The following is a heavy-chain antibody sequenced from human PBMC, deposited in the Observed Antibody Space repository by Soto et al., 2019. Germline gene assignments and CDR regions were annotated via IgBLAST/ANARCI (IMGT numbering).Heavy chain of an antibody. CDR2: ISYDGSNK. CDR1: GFTFSSYG. Sequence: PGGSLRLSCAASGFTFSSYGMHWVRRAPGKGLGWVAVISYDGSNKYYADSVKGRFTISRDNSKNTLYLQMNSLRAENTAVYYCAKDRDSSGYYGLDYWGQGTLVTVSS. D-gene: IGHD3-22*01. V-gene: IGHV3-30*18. CDR3: AKDRDSSGYYGLDY. J-gene: IGHJ4*02.